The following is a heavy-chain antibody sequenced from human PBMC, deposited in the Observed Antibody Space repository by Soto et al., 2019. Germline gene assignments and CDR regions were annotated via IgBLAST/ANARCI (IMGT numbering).Heavy chain of an antibody. J-gene: IGHJ3*02. Sequence: PGGSLRLSCAASGFTFSNAWMSWVRQAPGKGLEWVGRIKSKTDGGTTDYAAPVKGRFTISRDDSKNTLYLQMNSLKAEDTAVYYCTTGPPDIVVVVAASDDAFDIWGQGTMVTVSS. V-gene: IGHV3-15*01. D-gene: IGHD2-15*01. CDR2: IKSKTDGGTT. CDR1: GFTFSNAW. CDR3: TTGPPDIVVVVAASDDAFDI.